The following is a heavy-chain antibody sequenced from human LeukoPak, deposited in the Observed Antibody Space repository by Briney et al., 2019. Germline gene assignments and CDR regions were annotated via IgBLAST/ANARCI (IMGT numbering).Heavy chain of an antibody. D-gene: IGHD2-21*02. CDR1: GGSISSHY. J-gene: IGHJ6*03. V-gene: IGHV4-59*11. Sequence: SETLSLTCIVSGGSISSHYWTWIRQSAGKGLEWTGYTSYGGSTNYNPSLKSRVTISVDTSKNQFSLRLTSVTAADTAVYYCASSGVTGNYYYYMDVWGKGTTVTVSS. CDR2: TSYGGST. CDR3: ASSGVTGNYYYYMDV.